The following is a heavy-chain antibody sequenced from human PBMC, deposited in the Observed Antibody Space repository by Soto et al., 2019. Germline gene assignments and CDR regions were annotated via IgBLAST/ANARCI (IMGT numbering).Heavy chain of an antibody. CDR3: AKVPPRSGRGY. CDR1: GFTFSTYT. J-gene: IGHJ4*02. Sequence: EVQLLDSGGGLVQPGGSLRLSCAASGFTFSTYTMSWVRQAPGKGLEWVSSITGDGGATYYADSVKGRFTISRDNSRNTLHLQMNSLRAEDTAVYYCAKVPPRSGRGYWGQGTLVTVSS. V-gene: IGHV3-23*01. D-gene: IGHD3-10*01. CDR2: ITGDGGAT.